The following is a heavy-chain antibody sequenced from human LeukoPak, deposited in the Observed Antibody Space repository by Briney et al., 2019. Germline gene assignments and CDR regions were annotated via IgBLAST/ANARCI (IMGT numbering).Heavy chain of an antibody. V-gene: IGHV1-2*06. Sequence: ASVKVSCKASGYTFTGYYMHWVRQAPGQGLEWMGRINPNSGGTNYAQKFQGRVTMTRDTSISTIYMELSRLRSDDTAVYYCARVGAGLNDAFDIWGQGTMVTVSS. J-gene: IGHJ3*02. CDR2: INPNSGGT. D-gene: IGHD1-26*01. CDR3: ARVGAGLNDAFDI. CDR1: GYTFTGYY.